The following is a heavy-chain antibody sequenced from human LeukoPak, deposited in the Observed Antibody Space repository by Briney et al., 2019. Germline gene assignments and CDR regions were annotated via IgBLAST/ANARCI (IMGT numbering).Heavy chain of an antibody. CDR2: FDPEDGET. J-gene: IGHJ4*02. Sequence: GASVKVSCKVSGYTLTELSMHWVRQAPGKGLEWMGGFDPEDGETIYAQKFQGRVTTTEDTSTDTAYMELSSLRSEDTAVYYCATDREYYFDYWGQGTLVTVSS. CDR1: GYTLTELS. CDR3: ATDREYYFDY. V-gene: IGHV1-24*01.